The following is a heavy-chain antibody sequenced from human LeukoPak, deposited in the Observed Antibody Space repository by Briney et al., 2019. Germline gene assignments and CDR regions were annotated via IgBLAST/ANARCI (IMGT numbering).Heavy chain of an antibody. Sequence: VASVKVSCKVSGYTLTELSMHWVRQAPGKGLEWMGGFDPEDGETIYAQKFQGRVTMTEDTSTDTAYMELSSLRSEDTAVYYCATGLRYYYDSSGFQQPFDYWGQGTLVTVSS. J-gene: IGHJ4*02. D-gene: IGHD3-22*01. V-gene: IGHV1-24*01. CDR2: FDPEDGET. CDR3: ATGLRYYYDSSGFQQPFDY. CDR1: GYTLTELS.